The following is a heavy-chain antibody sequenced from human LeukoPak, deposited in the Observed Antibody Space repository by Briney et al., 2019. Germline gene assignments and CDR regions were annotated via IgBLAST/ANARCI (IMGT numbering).Heavy chain of an antibody. J-gene: IGHJ5*02. D-gene: IGHD3-22*01. Sequence: ASVKVSCKTSGYTFTGYYMHWVRQAPGQGLEWMGWINPNSGGTNYAQKFQGRGTMTRDTSISTAYMELSRLRSDDTAVYYCARDNGYYDSSGYYYSPNWFDPWGQGTLVTVSS. V-gene: IGHV1-2*02. CDR1: GYTFTGYY. CDR3: ARDNGYYDSSGYYYSPNWFDP. CDR2: INPNSGGT.